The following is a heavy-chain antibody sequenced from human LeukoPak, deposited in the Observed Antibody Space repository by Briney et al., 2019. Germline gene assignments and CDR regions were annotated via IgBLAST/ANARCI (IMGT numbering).Heavy chain of an antibody. V-gene: IGHV4-39*01. D-gene: IGHD5-24*01. CDR1: GGSISSSSYY. CDR2: IYYSGST. CDR3: ARLGDGYNSIIDY. Sequence: SETLSLTCTVSGGSISSSSYYWGWIRQPPGKGLEWIGSIYYSGSTYYNPSLKSRVTISVDTSKNQFSLKLSSVTAADTAVYYCARLGDGYNSIIDYWGQGTLLTVSS. J-gene: IGHJ4*02.